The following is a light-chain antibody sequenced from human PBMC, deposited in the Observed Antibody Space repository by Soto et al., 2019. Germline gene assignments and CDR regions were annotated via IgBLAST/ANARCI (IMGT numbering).Light chain of an antibody. CDR2: GAS. V-gene: IGKV3-15*01. Sequence: EIVITHSPSTLSVSPGERATLSCRASQSVSANLAWYQQKPGQAPRLLIYGASTRATGMPARFSGSGSGTEFTLTISGLQSEDFAVYYCQQYSKWPQTFGQGTKVDIK. J-gene: IGKJ1*01. CDR1: QSVSAN. CDR3: QQYSKWPQT.